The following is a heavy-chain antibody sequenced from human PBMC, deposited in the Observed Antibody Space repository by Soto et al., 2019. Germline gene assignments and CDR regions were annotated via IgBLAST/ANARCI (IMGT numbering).Heavy chain of an antibody. CDR1: GGTFSRYG. J-gene: IGHJ6*02. D-gene: IGHD3-22*01. CDR2: IIPIFGTA. CDR3: ARARNDNYYYGMDV. V-gene: IGHV1-69*12. Sequence: QVQLVQSGAEVKKPGSPVKVSCKASGGTFSRYGISWVRQAPGQGLEWMGGIIPIFGTANYAQKFQGRGTITADESTSTAYMELSSLRSEDTAVYYCARARNDNYYYGMDVWGQGTTVTVSS.